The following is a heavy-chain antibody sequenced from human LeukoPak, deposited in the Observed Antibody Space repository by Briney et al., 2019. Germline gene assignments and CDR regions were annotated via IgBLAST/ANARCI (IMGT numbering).Heavy chain of an antibody. CDR2: IRGGCAP. CDR1: GFTFSSHT. J-gene: IGHJ5*02. D-gene: IGHD6-19*01. V-gene: IGHV3-23*01. CDR3: ARCTIGDGSGWCTWFAP. Sequence: PGGSLRLSCAASGFTFSSHTMNWVRQAPGKGLQWVSSIRGGCAPVYADSVKGRFTISRDDFKSTVFLQMDSLRPEDTAVYYCARCTIGDGSGWCTWFAPWGQGTLVTVSS.